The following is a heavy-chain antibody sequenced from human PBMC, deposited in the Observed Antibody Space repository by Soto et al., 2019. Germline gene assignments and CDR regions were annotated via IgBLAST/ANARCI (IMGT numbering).Heavy chain of an antibody. CDR1: GVSISSDNW. D-gene: IGHD6-13*01. V-gene: IGHV4-4*02. CDR2: IHHSGST. CDR3: ARDQGSHPGE. J-gene: IGHJ4*02. Sequence: QVQLQESGPGLVRPSGTVSLTCAVSGVSISSDNWWSWVRQPTGKALEWIVAIHHSGSTNYNPSLKSRVTMSVVPSKDLFSLTLNAVTAADTAFYYCARDQGSHPGEWGQGTLVSVSS.